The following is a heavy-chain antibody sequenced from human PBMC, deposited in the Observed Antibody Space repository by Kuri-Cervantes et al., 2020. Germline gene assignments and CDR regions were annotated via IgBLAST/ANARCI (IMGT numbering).Heavy chain of an antibody. D-gene: IGHD1-1*01. V-gene: IGHV3-30-3*01. CDR3: AKDTTSLGYYFDY. CDR2: ISYDGSNK. Sequence: GESLKISCAASGFTFSSYAMHWVRQAPGKGLEWVAVISYDGSNKYYADSVKGRFTISRDNSKNTLYLQMNSLRAEDTAVYYCAKDTTSLGYYFDYWGRGALVTVSS. J-gene: IGHJ4*02. CDR1: GFTFSSYA.